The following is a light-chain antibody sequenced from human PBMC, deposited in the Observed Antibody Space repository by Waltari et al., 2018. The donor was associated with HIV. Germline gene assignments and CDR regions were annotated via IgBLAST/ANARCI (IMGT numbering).Light chain of an antibody. Sequence: QSALTQPASVSGSPGQSITISCTGTSSDVGAYNYVSWFQPHPGKAPKLMIYDIIKRPSGVSTRFSGSKSGNTASLTISGLQADDEADYYCCSYAGSSTLMFGGGTKLTVL. CDR1: SSDVGAYNY. CDR3: CSYAGSSTLM. V-gene: IGLV2-23*02. J-gene: IGLJ3*02. CDR2: DII.